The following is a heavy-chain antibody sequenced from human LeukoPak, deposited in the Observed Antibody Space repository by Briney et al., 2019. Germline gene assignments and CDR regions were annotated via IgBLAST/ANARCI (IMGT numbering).Heavy chain of an antibody. CDR3: ARGQGHNSGSYFYYGMDV. J-gene: IGHJ6*02. Sequence: GGSLRLSCAASGFTFSDYYMSWIRQAPRKGLEWVSYISHSGSDTYYADSVKGRFTISRDNAKNSLYLQMNSLRAEDTAVYHCARGQGHNSGSYFYYGMDVWGQGTTVTVSS. CDR1: GFTFSDYY. D-gene: IGHD3-10*01. CDR2: ISHSGSDT. V-gene: IGHV3-11*01.